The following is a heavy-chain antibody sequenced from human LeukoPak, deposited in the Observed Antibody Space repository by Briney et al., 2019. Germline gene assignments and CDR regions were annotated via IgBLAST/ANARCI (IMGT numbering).Heavy chain of an antibody. V-gene: IGHV4-30-2*01. CDR2: IYHSGST. D-gene: IGHD3/OR15-3a*01. CDR3: ARLLSGLGYGMDV. Sequence: SETLSLTCAVSGGSISSGGYSWSWIRQPPGKGLEWIGYIYHSGSTYYNPSLKGRVTISVDRSKNQFSLKLSSVTAADTAVYYCARLLSGLGYGMDVWGQGTTVTVSS. CDR1: GGSISSGGYS. J-gene: IGHJ6*02.